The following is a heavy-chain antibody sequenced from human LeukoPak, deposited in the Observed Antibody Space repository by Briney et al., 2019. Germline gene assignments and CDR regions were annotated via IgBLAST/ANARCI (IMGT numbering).Heavy chain of an antibody. Sequence: GGSLRLSCAASGFTFSSYSMNWLRQAPGKGLEWVSSISSSSRYIYYADSVNGRFTLSRNNAKNSLYLQMNSLRAEDTAVYYCARAYYYGSGSPSNEGYYYGMDVWGQGTTVTVSS. D-gene: IGHD3-10*01. V-gene: IGHV3-21*01. CDR1: GFTFSSYS. CDR2: ISSSSRYI. J-gene: IGHJ6*02. CDR3: ARAYYYGSGSPSNEGYYYGMDV.